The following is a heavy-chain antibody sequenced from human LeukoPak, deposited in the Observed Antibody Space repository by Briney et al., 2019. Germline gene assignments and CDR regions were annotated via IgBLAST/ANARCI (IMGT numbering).Heavy chain of an antibody. CDR3: ANLGIAVASWYFDL. V-gene: IGHV3-23*01. Sequence: GGSLRLSCAASGFTFTNYALSWVRQAPGKGLEWVSAISGSGGSTYYADSVRGRFTISRDNSKNTLYLQMISLRAEDTAVYYCANLGIAVASWYFDLWGRGTLVTVSS. D-gene: IGHD6-19*01. CDR1: GFTFTNYA. CDR2: ISGSGGST. J-gene: IGHJ2*01.